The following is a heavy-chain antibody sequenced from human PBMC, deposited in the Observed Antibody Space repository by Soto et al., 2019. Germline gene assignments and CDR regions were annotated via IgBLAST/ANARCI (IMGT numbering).Heavy chain of an antibody. V-gene: IGHV1-2*04. CDR1: GYTFTGYY. CDR2: INPNSGGT. Sequence: ASVKVSCKASGYTFTGYYMHWLRQAPGQGLEWMGWINPNSGGTNYAQKFQGWVTMTRDTSISTAYMELSRLRSDDTAVYCCARDDCSGGSCYFDPWGQGTLVTVSS. J-gene: IGHJ4*02. D-gene: IGHD2-15*01. CDR3: ARDDCSGGSCYFDP.